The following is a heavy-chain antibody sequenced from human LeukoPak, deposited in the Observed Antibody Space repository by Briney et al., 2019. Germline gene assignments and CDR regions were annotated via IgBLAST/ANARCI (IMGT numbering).Heavy chain of an antibody. Sequence: SGEPLKISCKGSGYSFTSYWIGWVRQMPGKGLEWMGIIYPGDSDIRYSPSFQGQVTISADKSISTAYLQWSSLKASDTAMYYCARSLFDYDILTGHDYWGQGTLVTVSS. J-gene: IGHJ4*02. CDR3: ARSLFDYDILTGHDY. V-gene: IGHV5-51*01. CDR2: IYPGDSDI. D-gene: IGHD3-9*01. CDR1: GYSFTSYW.